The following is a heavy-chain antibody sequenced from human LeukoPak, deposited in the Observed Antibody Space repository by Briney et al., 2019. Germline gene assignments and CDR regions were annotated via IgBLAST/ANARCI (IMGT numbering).Heavy chain of an antibody. CDR2: IWYDGSNK. Sequence: GRSLRLSCAASGFTFSSYGMHWVRRAPGKGLEWVAVIWYDGSNKYYADSVKGRFTISRDNSKNTLYLQMNSLRAEDTAVYYCARVLTDLGAVDYWGQGTLVTVSS. CDR3: ARVLTDLGAVDY. D-gene: IGHD1-26*01. V-gene: IGHV3-33*01. J-gene: IGHJ4*02. CDR1: GFTFSSYG.